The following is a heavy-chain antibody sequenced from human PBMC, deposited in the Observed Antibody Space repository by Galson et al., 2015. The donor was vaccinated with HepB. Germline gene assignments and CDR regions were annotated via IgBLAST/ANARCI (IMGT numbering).Heavy chain of an antibody. V-gene: IGHV3-49*03. CDR1: GFTFGDYG. CDR3: TRAILTNYVYYFDY. CDR2: IRSKPYGGTP. D-gene: IGHD3-9*01. Sequence: SLRPSCATSGFTFGDYGMSWFRQAPGKGLEWVGFIRSKPYGGTPEYAASVKGRFTISRDDSKSIAYLQMNSLRTEDTAVYFCTRAILTNYVYYFDYWGQGTLVSVSS. J-gene: IGHJ4*02.